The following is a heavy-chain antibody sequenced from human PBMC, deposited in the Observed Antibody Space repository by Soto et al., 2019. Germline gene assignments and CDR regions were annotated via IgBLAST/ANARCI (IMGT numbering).Heavy chain of an antibody. J-gene: IGHJ4*02. V-gene: IGHV3-23*01. CDR3: VNGPKVRGNIVTRAFDT. Sequence: PERSLRLSCAECGFYFQSFARSWFCYAQGEGLESVSATSECGDSTYFADSVKRRFKTSRYNTRNTLYLQMNSLRAVDTGVYYCVNGPKVRGNIVTRAFDTWRKGTLISVSS. CDR2: TSECGDST. D-gene: IGHD5-12*01. CDR1: GFYFQSFA.